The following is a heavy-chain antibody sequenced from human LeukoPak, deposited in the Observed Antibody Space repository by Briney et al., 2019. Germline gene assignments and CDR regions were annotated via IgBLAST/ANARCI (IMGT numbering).Heavy chain of an antibody. J-gene: IGHJ5*02. CDR2: ISNSSSYI. CDR3: ARWGTYASTSNWFDP. D-gene: IGHD2-2*01. V-gene: IGHV3-21*01. CDR1: GFTFSSYS. Sequence: GGSLRLSCAASGFTFSSYSMNWVRQAPGKGLEWVSSISNSSSYIYYADSVKGRFTISRDNAKNSLYLQMNSLRAEDTAVYYCARWGTYASTSNWFDPWGQGTLVTVSS.